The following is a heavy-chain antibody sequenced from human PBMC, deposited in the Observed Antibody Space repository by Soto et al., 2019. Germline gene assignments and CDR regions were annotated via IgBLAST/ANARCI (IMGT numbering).Heavy chain of an antibody. J-gene: IGHJ6*02. CDR1: GFTFSNYG. CDR2: ILYDGSNE. Sequence: QVQLVESGGGVVQPGTSLRLSCAASGFTFSNYGMHWVRQTPGKGLEWVALILYDGSNEYYADSVKGRFTISRDNYKNSLYLPVCSLRAEDTAVYYCAKSRDAYNFYFYYGMDVWGQGTSVTVSS. D-gene: IGHD1-1*01. V-gene: IGHV3-30*18. CDR3: AKSRDAYNFYFYYGMDV.